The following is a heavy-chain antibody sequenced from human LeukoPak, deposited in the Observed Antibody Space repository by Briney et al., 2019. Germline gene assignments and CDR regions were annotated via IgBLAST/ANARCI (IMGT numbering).Heavy chain of an antibody. CDR1: GFTFSSFG. D-gene: IGHD3-22*01. Sequence: GGSLRLSCAASGFTFSSFGMHWVRQAPGKGLEGGAFIYYDGSKTYYADSVKGRFTISRDNSKNTLFLQINSLRAEDTAVYYCAKDINYYDSSGLLGDYWGQGTLVTVSS. J-gene: IGHJ4*02. V-gene: IGHV3-30*02. CDR2: IYYDGSKT. CDR3: AKDINYYDSSGLLGDY.